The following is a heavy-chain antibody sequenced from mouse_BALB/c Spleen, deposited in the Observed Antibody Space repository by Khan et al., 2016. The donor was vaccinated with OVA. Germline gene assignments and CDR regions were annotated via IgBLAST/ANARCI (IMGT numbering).Heavy chain of an antibody. D-gene: IGHD2-10*01. CDR3: ARQPYYHYNIMDY. Sequence: VQLKESGPGLVAPSQSLSITCTISGFSLTNYGIHWVRQPPGKGLEWLVMIWSDGSTNYNSALKSRLSISKDNSKSQVFLKMNSLQTDDTAMYYCARQPYYHYNIMDYWGQGTSVTVSS. J-gene: IGHJ4*01. CDR1: GFSLTNYG. V-gene: IGHV2-6-1*01. CDR2: IWSDGST.